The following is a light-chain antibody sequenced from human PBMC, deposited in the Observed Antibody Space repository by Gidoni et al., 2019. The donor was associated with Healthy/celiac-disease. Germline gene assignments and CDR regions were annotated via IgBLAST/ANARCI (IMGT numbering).Light chain of an antibody. CDR3: SSDAFDRGV. J-gene: IGLJ1*01. V-gene: IGLV2-23*01. CDR2: EDT. CDR1: SNDDGSFKR. Sequence: QSALTQPASVSGSPGQSITISCTRTSNDDGSFKRVSWYQQHPAKVPKLIIFEDTQRPSGISNRFSGSKSGDTASLTISGLQSEDEADYYCSSDAFDRGVFGPGTRVTVL.